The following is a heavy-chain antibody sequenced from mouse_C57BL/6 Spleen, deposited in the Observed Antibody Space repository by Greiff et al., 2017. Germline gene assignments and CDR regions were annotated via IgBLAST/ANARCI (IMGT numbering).Heavy chain of an antibody. CDR3: TRRDYDGFDY. CDR2: ISSGGDYI. V-gene: IGHV5-9-1*02. Sequence: EVKVVESGEGLVKPGGSLKLSCAASGFTFSSYAMSWVRQTPEKRLEWVAYISSGGDYIYYADTVKGRFTISRDNARNTLYLQMSSLKSEDTAMYYCTRRDYDGFDYWGQGTTLTVSS. D-gene: IGHD2-4*01. J-gene: IGHJ2*01. CDR1: GFTFSSYA.